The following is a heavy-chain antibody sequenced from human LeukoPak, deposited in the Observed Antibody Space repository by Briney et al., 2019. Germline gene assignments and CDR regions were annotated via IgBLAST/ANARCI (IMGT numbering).Heavy chain of an antibody. Sequence: GGSLRLSCAASGFTFDYYAIHWVHQAPGKGLEWVSLITWDGGSTYYADSVKGRFTVSRDNSKNSLYLQMNSLRAEDTALYYCAKVRVVRGVDDAFYIWGQGTMVTVSS. CDR1: GFTFDYYA. D-gene: IGHD3-10*01. V-gene: IGHV3-43D*03. CDR3: AKVRVVRGVDDAFYI. CDR2: ITWDGGST. J-gene: IGHJ3*02.